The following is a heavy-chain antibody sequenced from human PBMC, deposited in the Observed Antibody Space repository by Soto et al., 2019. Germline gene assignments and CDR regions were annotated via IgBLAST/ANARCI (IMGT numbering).Heavy chain of an antibody. V-gene: IGHV1-3*01. CDR1: GYTFTSYA. CDR3: ARGWYYYGSGSYYNQVYYYYYGMDV. CDR2: INAGNGNT. D-gene: IGHD3-10*01. Sequence: ASVKVSCKASGYTFTSYAMHWVRQAPGQRLEWMGWINAGNGNTKYSQKFQGRVTITRDTSASTAYMELSSVTAADTAVYYCARGWYYYGSGSYYNQVYYYYYGMDVWGQGTTVTVSS. J-gene: IGHJ6*02.